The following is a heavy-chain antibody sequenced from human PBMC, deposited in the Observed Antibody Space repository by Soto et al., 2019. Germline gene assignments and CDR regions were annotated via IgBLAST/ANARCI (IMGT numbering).Heavy chain of an antibody. CDR2: IYPGDSDT. J-gene: IGHJ4*02. V-gene: IGHV5-51*01. CDR3: ARYSGSYWHYLDF. Sequence: VDSLKISCKGSGYSFASHWVAWVRQMPEKGLEWIGTIYPGDSDTKYSSAFRGNVTISADTSVSTAYLQWRSLEATDSAIYYCARYSGSYWHYLDFWGQGTLVTVSS. CDR1: GYSFASHW. D-gene: IGHD1-26*01.